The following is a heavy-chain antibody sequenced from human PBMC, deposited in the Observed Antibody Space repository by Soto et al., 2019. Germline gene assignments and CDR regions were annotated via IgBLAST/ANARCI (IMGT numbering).Heavy chain of an antibody. CDR2: TYPGDSDT. D-gene: IGHD6-13*01. V-gene: IGHV5-51*01. CDR3: ARRPGIAAAGMVGNWFDP. J-gene: IGHJ5*02. Sequence: PGESLKISCKGSGYSFTSYWIGWVRQMPGKGLEWMGITYPGDSDTRYSPSFQGQVTISADKSISTAYLQWSSLKASDTAMYYCARRPGIAAAGMVGNWFDPWGQGTLVTVSS. CDR1: GYSFTSYW.